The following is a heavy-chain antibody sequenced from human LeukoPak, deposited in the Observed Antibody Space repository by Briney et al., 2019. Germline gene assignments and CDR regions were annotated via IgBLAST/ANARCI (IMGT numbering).Heavy chain of an antibody. Sequence: GGSLRLSCAASGFSVSTNYMSWVRQAPGKGLEWVSVLYSGGNTYYADSVKGRFTISRDNSKNTLYLHINSLRAEDTAVYYCAGEAVAVAGSFDYRGQGTLVTVSS. CDR2: LYSGGNT. V-gene: IGHV3-66*01. CDR1: GFSVSTNY. J-gene: IGHJ4*02. D-gene: IGHD6-19*01. CDR3: AGEAVAVAGSFDY.